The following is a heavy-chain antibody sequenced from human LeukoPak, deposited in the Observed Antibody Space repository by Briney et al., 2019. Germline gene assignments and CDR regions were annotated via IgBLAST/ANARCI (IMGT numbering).Heavy chain of an antibody. Sequence: SETLSLTCTVPGGSISSGDYYWSWIRQPPGKGLEWIGYIYYSGSTYYNPSLKSRVTISVDTSKNQFSLKLSSVTAADTAVYYCARAGPYSSGWYFSGTGFDPWGQGTLVTVSS. CDR2: IYYSGST. CDR3: ARAGPYSSGWYFSGTGFDP. D-gene: IGHD6-13*01. J-gene: IGHJ5*02. V-gene: IGHV4-30-4*08. CDR1: GGSISSGDYY.